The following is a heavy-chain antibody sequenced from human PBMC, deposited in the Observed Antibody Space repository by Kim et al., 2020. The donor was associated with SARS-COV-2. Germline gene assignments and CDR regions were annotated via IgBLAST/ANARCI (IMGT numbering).Heavy chain of an antibody. J-gene: IGHJ4*02. CDR3: ARDFGPPTTVIDY. Sequence: GGSLRLSCAASGFTFSSYSMNWVRQAPGKGLEWVSSISSSSYIYYADSVKGRFTISRDNATNSLYLQMNSLRAEDTAVYYCARDFGPPTTVIDYWGQGTLVTVSS. V-gene: IGHV3-21*01. CDR1: GFTFSSYS. D-gene: IGHD4-17*01. CDR2: ISSSSYI.